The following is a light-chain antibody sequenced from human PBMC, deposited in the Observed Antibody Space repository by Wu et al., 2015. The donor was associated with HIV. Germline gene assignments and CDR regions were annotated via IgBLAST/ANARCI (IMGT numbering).Light chain of an antibody. V-gene: IGKV3-11*01. CDR2: DAS. J-gene: IGKJ3*01. CDR1: QSVSRY. CDR3: QQRSNFPVT. Sequence: IVMTQSPATLSVSAGERATLSCRASQSVSRYLAWYQQKPGQAPRLLIYDASNRATGIPARFSGSGSGTDFTLTISSLEPEDFAVYYCQQRSNFPVTFGPGTKVDIK.